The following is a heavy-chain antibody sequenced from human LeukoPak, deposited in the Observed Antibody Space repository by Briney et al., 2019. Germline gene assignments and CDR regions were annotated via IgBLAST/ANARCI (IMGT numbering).Heavy chain of an antibody. CDR2: INHSGST. Sequence: SETLSLTCAVYGGSFSGYYWSWIRQPPGKGLEWIGEINHSGSTNYNPSLKSRVTISVDTSKNQFSLKLSSVTAADTAVYYCARREIFGWEYMDVWGKGTTVTVSS. CDR3: ARREIFGWEYMDV. J-gene: IGHJ6*03. CDR1: GGSFSGYY. D-gene: IGHD3-3*01. V-gene: IGHV4-34*01.